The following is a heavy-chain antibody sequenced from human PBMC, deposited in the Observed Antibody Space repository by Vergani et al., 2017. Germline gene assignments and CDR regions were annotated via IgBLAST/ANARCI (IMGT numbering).Heavy chain of an antibody. J-gene: IGHJ4*02. Sequence: EVQLLESGGGLVQPGGSLRLSCAVSGFTFSSYAMSWVRQAPGKGLKWVSTISGSGGSTYYADSVKGRFTISRDNSKNTLYLQMNSLRAEDTAVYYCARDRDYGDSYYFDYWGQGTLVTVSS. CDR2: ISGSGGST. CDR3: ARDRDYGDSYYFDY. CDR1: GFTFSSYA. D-gene: IGHD4-17*01. V-gene: IGHV3-23*01.